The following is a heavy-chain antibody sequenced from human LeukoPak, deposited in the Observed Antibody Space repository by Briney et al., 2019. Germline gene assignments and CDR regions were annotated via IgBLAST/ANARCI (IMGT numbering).Heavy chain of an antibody. D-gene: IGHD6-13*01. CDR2: IYYSGST. Sequence: SGTLSLTCTVSGGSISSYYWSWIRQPPGKGLEWIGYIYYSGSTNYNPSLKSRVTISVDTSKNQFSLKLSSVTAADTAVYYCATLRTSSSWYFDYWGRGTLVTVSS. V-gene: IGHV4-59*01. CDR3: ATLRTSSSWYFDY. CDR1: GGSISSYY. J-gene: IGHJ4*02.